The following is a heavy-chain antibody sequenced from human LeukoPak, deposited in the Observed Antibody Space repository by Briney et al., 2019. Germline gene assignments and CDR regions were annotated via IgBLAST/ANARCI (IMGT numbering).Heavy chain of an antibody. D-gene: IGHD3-22*01. V-gene: IGHV1-8*01. CDR3: ARGQRYDSSGYYYR. CDR2: MNPNSGNT. J-gene: IGHJ4*02. Sequence: ASVKVSCKASGYTFTSYDINGVRQATGQGLEWMGWMNPNSGNTGYAQKFQGRVTMTRNTSISTAYMELSSLRSEDTAVYYCARGQRYDSSGYYYRWGQGTLVTVSS. CDR1: GYTFTSYD.